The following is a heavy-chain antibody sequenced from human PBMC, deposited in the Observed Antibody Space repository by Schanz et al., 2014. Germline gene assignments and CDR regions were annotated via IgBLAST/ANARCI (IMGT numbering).Heavy chain of an antibody. D-gene: IGHD3-3*01. CDR2: IYTSGST. CDR1: GGSISGYY. Sequence: QVQLQQWGAGLLKPSETLSLTCGVYGGSISGYYWSWIRQPAGKGLEWIGRIYTSGSTNYNPSLKSRVTMSVDPSKTQFSLKLSSVTAADTAVYYCARGYYDFWSGYYGAFDLWGQGTMVTVSS. V-gene: IGHV4-59*10. CDR3: ARGYYDFWSGYYGAFDL. J-gene: IGHJ3*01.